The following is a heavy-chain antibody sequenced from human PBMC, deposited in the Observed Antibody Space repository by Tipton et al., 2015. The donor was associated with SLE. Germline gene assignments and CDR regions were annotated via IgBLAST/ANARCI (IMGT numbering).Heavy chain of an antibody. CDR2: IRYDGSNK. Sequence: GSLRLSCAASGFTFSSYGMHWVRQAPGKGLEWVAFIRYDGSNKYYADSVKGRFTISRDNSKNTLYLQMNSLRAEDTAVYYCAKDFGSGWYREGYFDYWGQGTLVTVSS. J-gene: IGHJ4*02. CDR3: AKDFGSGWYREGYFDY. D-gene: IGHD6-19*01. V-gene: IGHV3-30*02. CDR1: GFTFSSYG.